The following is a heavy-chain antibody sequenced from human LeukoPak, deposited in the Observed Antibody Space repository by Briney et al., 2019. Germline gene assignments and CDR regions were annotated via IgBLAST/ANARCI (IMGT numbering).Heavy chain of an antibody. D-gene: IGHD6-19*01. CDR3: ARDGQQWNPFDY. J-gene: IGHJ4*02. CDR2: ISAYNGNT. CDR1: GYTFTSYD. V-gene: IGHV1-18*01. Sequence: GASVKVSCKASGYTFTSYDINWVRQATGQGLEWMGWISAYNGNTNYAQKLQGRVTMTTDTSTSTAYMELRSLRSDDTAVYYCARDGQQWNPFDYWGQGTLVTVSS.